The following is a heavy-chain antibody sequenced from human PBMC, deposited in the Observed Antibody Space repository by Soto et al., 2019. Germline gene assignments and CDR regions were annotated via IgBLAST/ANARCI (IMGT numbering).Heavy chain of an antibody. CDR3: ASRTNDVRYFGVFDY. J-gene: IGHJ4*02. V-gene: IGHV3-7*01. Sequence: GGSLRLSCAGSGFTFSRQWMSWVRQAPGKGLEWVANIKEDGSEKDYVDSVKGRFTISRDNAKNSLFLQMNNLRVEDTAVYYCASRTNDVRYFGVFDYWGQGDVVTVSS. CDR1: GFTFSRQW. D-gene: IGHD2-2*01. CDR2: IKEDGSEK.